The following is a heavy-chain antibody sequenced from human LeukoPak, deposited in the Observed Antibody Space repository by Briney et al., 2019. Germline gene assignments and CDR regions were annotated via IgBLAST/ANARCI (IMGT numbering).Heavy chain of an antibody. D-gene: IGHD3-22*01. V-gene: IGHV3-30*02. CDR1: GFTFSSYG. Sequence: GGSLRLSCAASGFTFSSYGMHWVRQAPGKGLEWVAFIRYDGSNKYYADSVKGRFTISRDNSKNTLYLQMNSLRAEDTAVYYCARDDDSSGYAIDYWGQGTLVTVSS. CDR2: IRYDGSNK. J-gene: IGHJ4*02. CDR3: ARDDDSSGYAIDY.